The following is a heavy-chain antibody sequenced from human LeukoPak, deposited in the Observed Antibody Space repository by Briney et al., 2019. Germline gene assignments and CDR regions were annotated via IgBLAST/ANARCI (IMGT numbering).Heavy chain of an antibody. Sequence: PSETLSLTCTVSGGSISSSSYYWGWIRQPPGKGLEWIGSIYYSGSTYYNPSLKSRVTISVDTSKNQFSLKLSSVTAADTAVYYCARGRWGSSGWYQFDYWGQGTQVTVSS. J-gene: IGHJ4*02. CDR1: GGSISSSSYY. D-gene: IGHD6-19*01. CDR3: ARGRWGSSGWYQFDY. V-gene: IGHV4-39*07. CDR2: IYYSGST.